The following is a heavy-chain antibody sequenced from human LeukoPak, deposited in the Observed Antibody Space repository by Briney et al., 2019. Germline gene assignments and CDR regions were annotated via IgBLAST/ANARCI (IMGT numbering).Heavy chain of an antibody. J-gene: IGHJ4*02. CDR3: ARDMGYSYGGFDY. D-gene: IGHD5-18*01. Sequence: GRSLRLSCAASGSTFSSYGMHWVRQAPGKGLEWVAVIWYDGSNKYYADSVKGRFTISRDNSKNTLYLQMNSLRAEDTAVYYCARDMGYSYGGFDYWGQGTLVTVSS. V-gene: IGHV3-33*01. CDR1: GSTFSSYG. CDR2: IWYDGSNK.